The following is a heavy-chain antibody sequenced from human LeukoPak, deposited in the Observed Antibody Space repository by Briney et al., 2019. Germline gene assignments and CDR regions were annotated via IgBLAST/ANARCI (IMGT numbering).Heavy chain of an antibody. D-gene: IGHD3-9*01. J-gene: IGHJ4*02. CDR3: AKSGNPYDFLTS. Sequence: SSETLSLTCIVSGVSISSYYWSWIRQPPGKGLEWIGYISRSGSTNYNPSLKSRVTISVDTSKNQFSLKLSSVTAADTAVYFCAKSGNPYDFLTSWGQGTLVTVSS. V-gene: IGHV4-59*01. CDR2: ISRSGST. CDR1: GVSISSYY.